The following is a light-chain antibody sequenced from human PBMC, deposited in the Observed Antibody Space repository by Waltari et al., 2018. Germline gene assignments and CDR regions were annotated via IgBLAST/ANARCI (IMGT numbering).Light chain of an antibody. CDR3: SSNAGINNFV. J-gene: IGLJ2*01. Sequence: QSALTQPPSASGSPGQTVTISCAETRSDVGGSDYVPWYQNHPVQAPKLLIYPFTKRPSGVPDRFSGSKSGNTASLTVSGLQAEDEADYYCSSNAGINNFVFGGGTKLTVL. CDR1: RSDVGGSDY. CDR2: PFT. V-gene: IGLV2-8*01.